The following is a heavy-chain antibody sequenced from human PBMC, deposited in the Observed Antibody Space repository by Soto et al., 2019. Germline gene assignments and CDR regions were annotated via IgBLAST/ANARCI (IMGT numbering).Heavy chain of an antibody. V-gene: IGHV2-5*01. CDR2: IYWNDDK. CDR1: GFSLTTGGLA. D-gene: IGHD6-6*01. CDR3: AHREASESSGAYDY. J-gene: IGHJ4*02. Sequence: SGPTLVNPTQTLTLTCTFSGFSLTTGGLAVGWSRQPPGKALEWLALIYWNDDKRYSPSLRNRRTITQDTSKNQVVLTMTNMDPVDTATYYCAHREASESSGAYDYWGQGTLVPVYS.